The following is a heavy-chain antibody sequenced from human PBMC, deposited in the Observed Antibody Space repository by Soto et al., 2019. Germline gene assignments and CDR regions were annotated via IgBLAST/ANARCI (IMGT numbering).Heavy chain of an antibody. D-gene: IGHD7-27*01. Sequence: GGSLRLSCAASGFSFSISPMHWVLQAPGKGPEWVALISYDGTNKFYADSVKGRFTISRDNSKSTLYLQVDSLRPEDAAVYYCARDPKTSGGQHWAFNYFDSWGQGTLVTVSS. V-gene: IGHV3-30-3*01. CDR1: GFSFSISP. J-gene: IGHJ4*02. CDR2: ISYDGTNK. CDR3: ARDPKTSGGQHWAFNYFDS.